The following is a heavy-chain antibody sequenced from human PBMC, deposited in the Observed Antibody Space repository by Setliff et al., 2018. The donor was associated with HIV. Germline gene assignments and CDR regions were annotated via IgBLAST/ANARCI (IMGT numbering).Heavy chain of an antibody. Sequence: ASVKVSCKTSGYAFTNSYLHWVRQAPGQGLEWMGMINPSGGSTTYAQKFLGRVTLTRDTSTSTVYMELSSLRSEDTAVYYCARGPWIQLWSSELDAFDIWGQGTMVTVSS. CDR2: INPSGGST. CDR1: GYAFTNSY. J-gene: IGHJ3*02. V-gene: IGHV1-46*01. D-gene: IGHD5-18*01. CDR3: ARGPWIQLWSSELDAFDI.